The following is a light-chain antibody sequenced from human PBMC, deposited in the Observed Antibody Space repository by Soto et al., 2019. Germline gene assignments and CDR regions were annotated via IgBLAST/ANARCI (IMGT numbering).Light chain of an antibody. CDR3: QHYKSYSQA. CDR1: QSISSW. V-gene: IGKV1-5*01. J-gene: IGKJ1*01. CDR2: DAA. Sequence: DIQMTQSPSTLSASVGDRVTITCRASQSISSWLAWYQQKPGKAPKLLISDAANLESGVPSRFSGSGSGTEFTLTISSLQPDDFATYYCQHYKSYSQAFGQGTTVEIK.